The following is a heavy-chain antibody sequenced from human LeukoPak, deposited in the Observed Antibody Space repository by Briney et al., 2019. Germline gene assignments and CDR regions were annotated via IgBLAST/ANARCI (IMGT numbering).Heavy chain of an antibody. D-gene: IGHD3-10*01. CDR2: ISGGGGST. CDR1: GFSFSNYV. J-gene: IGHJ4*02. V-gene: IGHV3-23*01. Sequence: GGSLRLSCAASGFSFSNYVMIWVRQAPGKGLEWVSSISGGGGSTYYADSVKGRFTISRDNSKNTLYLQMNSLRADDTAVYYCAKDRVPGDWGQGTLVTVSS. CDR3: AKDRVPGD.